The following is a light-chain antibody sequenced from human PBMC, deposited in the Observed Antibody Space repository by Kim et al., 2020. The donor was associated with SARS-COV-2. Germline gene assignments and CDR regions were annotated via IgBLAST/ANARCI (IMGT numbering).Light chain of an antibody. Sequence: ASIGDRVTITCRASQDIGSYLAWYQQKPGKAPKVLIYAASTLQSGVPSRFSGSGSGTEFALTISSLQPEDFATYYCQQVNDYPRTFGQGTKVDIK. CDR1: QDIGSY. CDR3: QQVNDYPRT. CDR2: AAS. J-gene: IGKJ1*01. V-gene: IGKV1-9*01.